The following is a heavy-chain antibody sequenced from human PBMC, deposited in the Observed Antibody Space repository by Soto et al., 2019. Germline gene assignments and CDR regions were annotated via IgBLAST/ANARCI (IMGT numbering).Heavy chain of an antibody. CDR1: GYTFTGYY. J-gene: IGHJ4*02. V-gene: IGHV1-2*04. Sequence: ASVKVSCKASGYTFTGYYMHWLRQSPGQGLEWMGWINPNSGGTNYAQKFQGWVTMTRDTSISTVYMELSRLRADDTAMYFCARSLFMVAPDNEPFDYWGQGTLVTVSS. CDR3: ARSLFMVAPDNEPFDY. D-gene: IGHD5-12*01. CDR2: INPNSGGT.